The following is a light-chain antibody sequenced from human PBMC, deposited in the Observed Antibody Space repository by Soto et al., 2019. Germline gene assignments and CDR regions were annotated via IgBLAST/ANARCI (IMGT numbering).Light chain of an antibody. CDR3: QQRSNWPRT. V-gene: IGKV3D-20*02. Sequence: EIVLTQSPGTLSLSPGERATLSCRASQSVSSSHLAWYQQKPGQAPRLLIYSASSGATGIPARFSGSGSGTDFTLTISSLEPEDFAVYYCQQRSNWPRTFGQGTKVDI. J-gene: IGKJ1*01. CDR1: QSVSSSH. CDR2: SAS.